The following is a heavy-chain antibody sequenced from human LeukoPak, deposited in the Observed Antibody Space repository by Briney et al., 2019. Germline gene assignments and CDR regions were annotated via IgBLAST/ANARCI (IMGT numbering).Heavy chain of an antibody. V-gene: IGHV4-4*07. Sequence: SHTLSHTRHLSGRPLNSYYWRCIRHPPRKGPEWIGRIYTSGRPNYNPSLKSRVTMSVDTSKNQFSLKLSSVTAADTAVYYRARDYDSSGCLDYWGQGTLVTVSS. CDR1: GRPLNSYY. J-gene: IGHJ4*02. CDR3: ARDYDSSGCLDY. D-gene: IGHD3-22*01. CDR2: IYTSGRP.